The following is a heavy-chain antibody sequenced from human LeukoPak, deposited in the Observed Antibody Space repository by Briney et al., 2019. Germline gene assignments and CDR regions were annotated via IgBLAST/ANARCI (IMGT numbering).Heavy chain of an antibody. V-gene: IGHV3-53*01. CDR1: GFTVTSNS. CDR2: IYSGST. CDR3: ARRAGAYSHPYDY. J-gene: IGHJ4*02. Sequence: SGGSLRLSCTVSGFTVTSNSMGWVRQAPGKGLEWVSFIYSGSTHYSDSVKGRFTISRDNSKNTLYLQMNSLRAEDTAVYYCARRAGAYSHPYDYWGQGTLVTVSS. D-gene: IGHD4/OR15-4a*01.